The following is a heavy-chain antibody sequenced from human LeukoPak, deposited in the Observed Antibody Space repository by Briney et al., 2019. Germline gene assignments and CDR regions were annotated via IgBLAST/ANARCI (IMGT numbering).Heavy chain of an antibody. CDR2: LSYSGST. D-gene: IGHD6-19*01. V-gene: IGHV4-39*07. CDR1: GGSISSSSYY. Sequence: SENLSLTCTVSGGSISSSSYYWGWIRQPPGKGLEWIGSLSYSGSTYYNPSLKSRVTISVDTSKSQFSLKLSSVTAADTAGYYCARDRKIAVAGSYYFDYWGQGTLVTVSS. J-gene: IGHJ4*02. CDR3: ARDRKIAVAGSYYFDY.